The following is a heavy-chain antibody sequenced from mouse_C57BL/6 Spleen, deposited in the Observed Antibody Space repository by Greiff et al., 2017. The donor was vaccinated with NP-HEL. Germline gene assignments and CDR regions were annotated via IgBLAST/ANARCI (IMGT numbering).Heavy chain of an antibody. CDR2: IHPNSGST. CDR1: GYTFTSYW. Sequence: QVQLQQSGAELVKPGASVKLSCKASGYTFTSYWMHWVKQRPGQGLEWIGMIHPNSGSTNYNEKFKSKATLTVDKSSSTAYMQLSSLTSEDSAVYYCARRSPYYAMDYWGQGTSVTVSS. CDR3: ARRSPYYAMDY. J-gene: IGHJ4*01. V-gene: IGHV1-64*01.